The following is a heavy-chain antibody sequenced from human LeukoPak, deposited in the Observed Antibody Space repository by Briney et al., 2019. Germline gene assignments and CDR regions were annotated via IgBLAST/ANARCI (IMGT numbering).Heavy chain of an antibody. CDR1: GFTFSSYW. D-gene: IGHD3-22*01. CDR2: INSDGSTT. CDR3: ARGWVPSDITMN. J-gene: IGHJ3*01. V-gene: IGHV3-74*01. Sequence: GGSLRLSCAASGFTFSSYWMHWVRQAPGKGLFWVSRINSDGSTTEYADSVKGRFTISRDKAENTLYLHMNSLRAEDTAVYYCARGWVPSDITMNWGQGTMVTVSS.